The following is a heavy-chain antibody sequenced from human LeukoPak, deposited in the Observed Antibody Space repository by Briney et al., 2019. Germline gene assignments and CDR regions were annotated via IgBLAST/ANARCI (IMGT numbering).Heavy chain of an antibody. V-gene: IGHV3-48*03. D-gene: IGHD6-13*01. J-gene: IGHJ4*02. CDR2: ISSSGSTI. Sequence: GGSLRLSCAASGFTFSSYEMNWVRQAPGKGLEWVSYISSSGSTIYYADSVKGRFTISRDNAKNSLYLKMNSLRAEDTAVYYCARESIAAAGPPSFDYWGQGTLVTVSS. CDR3: ARESIAAAGPPSFDY. CDR1: GFTFSSYE.